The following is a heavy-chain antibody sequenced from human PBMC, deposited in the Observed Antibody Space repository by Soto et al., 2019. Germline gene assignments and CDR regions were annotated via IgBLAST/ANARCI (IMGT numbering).Heavy chain of an antibody. J-gene: IGHJ4*02. CDR3: ARDYDSSGYPRYYFDY. V-gene: IGHV3-33*01. Sequence: QVQLVKSGGGVVQPGRSLRLSCAASGFTFSSYGMHWVRQAPGKGLEWVAVIWYDGSNKYYADSVKGRFTISRDNSKNTLYLQMNSLRAEDTAVYYCARDYDSSGYPRYYFDYWGQGTLVTVSS. CDR1: GFTFSSYG. D-gene: IGHD3-22*01. CDR2: IWYDGSNK.